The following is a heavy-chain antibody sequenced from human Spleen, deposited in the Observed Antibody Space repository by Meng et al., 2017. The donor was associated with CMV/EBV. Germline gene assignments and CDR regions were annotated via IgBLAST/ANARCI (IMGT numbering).Heavy chain of an antibody. CDR3: ARRYCSSSSCDYYYGMDV. J-gene: IGHJ6*02. Sequence: ASVKVSCKASGYIFSDYYMHWVRQAPGQGLEWMGRINPNTGDTNYARKFQGRVTLTRDTSISTAYMELIRLRWDDTAVYYCARRYCSSSSCDYYYGMDVWGQGTTVTVSS. CDR1: GYIFSDYY. D-gene: IGHD2-2*01. V-gene: IGHV1-2*02. CDR2: INPNTGDT.